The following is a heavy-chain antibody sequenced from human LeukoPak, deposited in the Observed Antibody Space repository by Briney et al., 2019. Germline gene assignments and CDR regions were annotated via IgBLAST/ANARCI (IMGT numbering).Heavy chain of an antibody. V-gene: IGHV1-2*02. CDR3: ARESYAAAYCDGDCPPDY. J-gene: IGHJ4*02. Sequence: ASVKVSCKASGYTFTGYFMHWVRQAPGQGLEWMGWINPNSGGTNYAQKFQGRVTMTRDTSISTAYMELSRLRSDDTAVYYCARESYAAAYCDGDCPPDYWGQGTLVTVSS. CDR1: GYTFTGYF. D-gene: IGHD2-21*02. CDR2: INPNSGGT.